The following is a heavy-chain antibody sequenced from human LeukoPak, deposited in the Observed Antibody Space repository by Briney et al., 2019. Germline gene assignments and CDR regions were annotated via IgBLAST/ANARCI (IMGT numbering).Heavy chain of an antibody. V-gene: IGHV4-59*13. D-gene: IGHD3-3*01. Sequence: SETLSLTCTVSGGSISSYYWSWIRQPPGKGLEWIGYIYYSGSTNYNPSLKSRVTISVDTSKNQFSLKLSSVTAADTAVYYCARDSSRFLEWLSYADAFDIWGQGTMVTVSS. J-gene: IGHJ3*02. CDR3: ARDSSRFLEWLSYADAFDI. CDR1: GGSISSYY. CDR2: IYYSGST.